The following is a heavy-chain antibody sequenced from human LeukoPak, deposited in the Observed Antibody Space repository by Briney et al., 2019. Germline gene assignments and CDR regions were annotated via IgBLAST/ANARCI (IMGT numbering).Heavy chain of an antibody. J-gene: IGHJ4*02. Sequence: GGPLRLSCAASGFTFSSYTMSWVRQAPGKGLEWVSAISGSGGSTNYADSVKGRFTISRDNSMNTLYLQINSLRAEDTAVYYCAKDRGYFDLSFDYWGQGTLVTVSS. CDR2: ISGSGGST. V-gene: IGHV3-23*01. D-gene: IGHD3-3*01. CDR1: GFTFSSYT. CDR3: AKDRGYFDLSFDY.